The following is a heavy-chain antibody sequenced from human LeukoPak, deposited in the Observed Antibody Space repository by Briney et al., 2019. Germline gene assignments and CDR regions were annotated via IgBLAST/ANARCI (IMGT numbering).Heavy chain of an antibody. V-gene: IGHV3-7*01. D-gene: IGHD3-22*01. CDR3: ARDSVHGYYDSSGYSALFDY. Sequence: GGSLRLSCAASRFTFSSYWMSWVRQAPGKGLEWVANIKQDGSEKYYVDSVKGRFTISRDSAKNSLYLRMNSLRAEDTSVYYCARDSVHGYYDSSGYSALFDYWGQGTLVTVSS. J-gene: IGHJ4*02. CDR1: RFTFSSYW. CDR2: IKQDGSEK.